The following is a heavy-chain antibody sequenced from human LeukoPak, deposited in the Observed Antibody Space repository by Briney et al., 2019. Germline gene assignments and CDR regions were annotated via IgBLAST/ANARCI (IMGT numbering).Heavy chain of an antibody. CDR2: IYYSGST. V-gene: IGHV4-59*12. CDR3: ARGRAAAGTDY. J-gene: IGHJ4*02. Sequence: PSETLSLTCTVSGGSISSYDWSWLRQPPGKGLEWSGYIYYSGSTNYNPSLKGRVHILVDTSKNQFSLKLSSVTAADTAVYYCARGRAAAGTDYWGQGTLVTVSS. D-gene: IGHD6-13*01. CDR1: GGSISSYD.